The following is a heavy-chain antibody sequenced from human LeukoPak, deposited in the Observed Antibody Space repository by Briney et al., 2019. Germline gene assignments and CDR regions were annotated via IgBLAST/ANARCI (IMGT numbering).Heavy chain of an antibody. CDR1: GGSIRGYY. D-gene: IGHD3-22*01. Sequence: PSETLSLTCTVSGGSIRGYYWSWIRQPPGKGLEWIGYIYYSGSTNYNPSLKSRVTISVDTSKNQFSLKLSSVTAADTAVYFCARGMIGSDYFDYWGREPWSPSPQ. V-gene: IGHV4-59*01. J-gene: IGHJ4*02. CDR3: ARGMIGSDYFDY. CDR2: IYYSGST.